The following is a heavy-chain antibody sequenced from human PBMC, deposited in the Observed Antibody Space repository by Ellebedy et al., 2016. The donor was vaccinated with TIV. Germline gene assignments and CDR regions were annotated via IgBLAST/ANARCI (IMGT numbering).Heavy chain of an antibody. V-gene: IGHV3-30-3*01. CDR1: GFTFSSYA. D-gene: IGHD4-17*01. CDR3: ARDLTTVTTGPFDY. CDR2: ISYDGSNK. J-gene: IGHJ4*02. Sequence: GGSLRLSXAASGFTFSSYAMHWVRQAPGKGLEWVAVISYDGSNKYYADSVKGRFTISRDNSKNTLYLQMNSLRAEDTAVYYCARDLTTVTTGPFDYWGQGTLVTVSS.